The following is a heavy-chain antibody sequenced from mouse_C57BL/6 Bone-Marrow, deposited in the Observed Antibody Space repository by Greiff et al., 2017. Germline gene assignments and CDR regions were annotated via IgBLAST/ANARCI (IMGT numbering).Heavy chain of an antibody. Sequence: EVKLMESEGGLVQPGSSMKLSCTASGFTFSDYYMAWVRQVPEKGLEWVANINYDGSSTYYLDSLKSRFIIAKDNAKNILYLRMSSLKSEDSASYSCARCWGPLFDYWGQGTTLTVSS. CDR2: INYDGSST. CDR3: ARCWGPLFDY. D-gene: IGHD4-1*01. J-gene: IGHJ2*01. V-gene: IGHV5-16*01. CDR1: GFTFSDYY.